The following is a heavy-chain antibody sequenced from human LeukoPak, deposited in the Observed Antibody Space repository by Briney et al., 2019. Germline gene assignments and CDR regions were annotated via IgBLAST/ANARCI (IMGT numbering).Heavy chain of an antibody. Sequence: GASVKVSCKASGYTFTSYGISWVRQAPGQGLEWMGWISAYNGNTNYAQKLQGRVTMTTDTSTSTAYMELRSLRSDDTAVYYCARDPGQWLVLDYYYYMDVWGKGTTVTVSS. CDR2: ISAYNGNT. CDR1: GYTFTSYG. J-gene: IGHJ6*03. V-gene: IGHV1-18*01. CDR3: ARDPGQWLVLDYYYYMDV. D-gene: IGHD6-19*01.